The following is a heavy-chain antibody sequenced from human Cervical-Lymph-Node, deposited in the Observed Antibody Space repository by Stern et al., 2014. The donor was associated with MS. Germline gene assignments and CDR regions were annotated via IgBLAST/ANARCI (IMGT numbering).Heavy chain of an antibody. J-gene: IGHJ6*02. CDR2: ISGGGTSI. Sequence: QVQLVESGGGLVNPGGSLRLSCTASGFTFSDFVMSGIRQAPGKGLEWVPYISGGGTSIFYAASVRGRFALFRAYARSSLDLPMNSLSAEDTAVYYWVRDNRFGEPDPWHYYGMDGWGQGATVTVSS. V-gene: IGHV3-11*01. CDR3: VRDNRFGEPDPWHYYGMDG. D-gene: IGHD3-10*01. CDR1: GFTFSDFV.